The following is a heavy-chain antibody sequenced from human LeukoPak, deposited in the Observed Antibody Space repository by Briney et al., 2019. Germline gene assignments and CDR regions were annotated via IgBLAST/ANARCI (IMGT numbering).Heavy chain of an antibody. J-gene: IGHJ6*03. CDR2: IIPILGTA. CDR3: AAPIVATIPAVDYYCMDV. CDR1: GGTFSSYA. D-gene: IGHD5-12*01. Sequence: SVKVSFKASGGTFSSYAISWVPQAPGQGLEWMARIIPILGTANYAQKFQGRVTTTTDESTSTAYMELSSLRSEDTAVYYCAAPIVATIPAVDYYCMDVWGKGTTVTVSS. V-gene: IGHV1-69*05.